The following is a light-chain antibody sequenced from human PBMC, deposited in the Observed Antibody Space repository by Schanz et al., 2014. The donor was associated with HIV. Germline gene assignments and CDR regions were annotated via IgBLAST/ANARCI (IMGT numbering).Light chain of an antibody. J-gene: IGKJ2*01. Sequence: DIQMTQSPSTLSASVGDRVTITCRASQSISTWLAWYQQKPGKAPKLLIYKAFSLESGVPSRFSGRGSGTDFTLTISSLQPEDFATYYCQQSYSNPYTFGQGTKLEIK. CDR2: KAF. V-gene: IGKV1-5*03. CDR1: QSISTW. CDR3: QQSYSNPYT.